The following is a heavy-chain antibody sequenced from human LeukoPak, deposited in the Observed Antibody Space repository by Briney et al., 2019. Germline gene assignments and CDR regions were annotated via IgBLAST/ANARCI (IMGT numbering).Heavy chain of an antibody. D-gene: IGHD2-21*02. Sequence: GGCLRLSCAGSGFTLGTSGIRSGRQTPGKGLEWVANIKQDGSEIYYVDSVKGRFTISRDNAKKSRYLQMNSLRAEDTAVYYCARDKVTGVTKFKSWGQRTLVTVSS. CDR2: IKQDGSEI. J-gene: IGHJ5*02. V-gene: IGHV3-7*04. CDR3: ARDKVTGVTKFKS. CDR1: GFTLGTSG.